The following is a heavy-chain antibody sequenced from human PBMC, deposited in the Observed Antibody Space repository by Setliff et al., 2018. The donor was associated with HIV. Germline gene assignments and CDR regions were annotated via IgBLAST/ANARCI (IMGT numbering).Heavy chain of an antibody. Sequence: GGSLRLSCAASGFIFNDYWMIWVRQPPGRGLEWVATLNQDGINKYDAESVKGRFTISRDNARKALSLQMNSLRVEDTAVYYCARVGGGDYGSTPYFDSWGQGTRVTVSS. V-gene: IGHV3-7*02. CDR1: GFIFNDYW. CDR3: ARVGGGDYGSTPYFDS. D-gene: IGHD4-17*01. CDR2: LNQDGINK. J-gene: IGHJ4*02.